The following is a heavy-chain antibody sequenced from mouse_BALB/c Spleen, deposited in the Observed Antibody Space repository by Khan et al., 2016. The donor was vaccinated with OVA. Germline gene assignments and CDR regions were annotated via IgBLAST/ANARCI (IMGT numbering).Heavy chain of an antibody. CDR2: INTYTGEP. CDR1: GYTFTDYG. V-gene: IGHV9-1*02. J-gene: IGHJ3*01. CDR3: ARSPTWFTY. Sequence: QIQLVQSGPELKKPGETVKISCRASGYTFTDYGVNWVKQAPGKGLKWMGWINTYTGEPTYADDFTGRFAFSLETSASTAYSQINNLQNEDKATYCCARSPTWFTYWGQGTLVTVSA.